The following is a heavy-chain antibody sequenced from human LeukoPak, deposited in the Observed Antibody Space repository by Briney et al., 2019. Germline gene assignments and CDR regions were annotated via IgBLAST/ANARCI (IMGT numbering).Heavy chain of an antibody. CDR2: INPNSGGT. V-gene: IGHV1-2*02. J-gene: IGHJ4*02. D-gene: IGHD1-26*01. Sequence: ASVKVSCKASGYTFTGYYMHWGRQAPGQRLEWMGWINPNSGGTNYAQKFQGRVTMTREKSISTAYMELSRLKCDDTAVYYCAREPLLRSGGRPLGYWGQGTLVTVSS. CDR1: GYTFTGYY. CDR3: AREPLLRSGGRPLGY.